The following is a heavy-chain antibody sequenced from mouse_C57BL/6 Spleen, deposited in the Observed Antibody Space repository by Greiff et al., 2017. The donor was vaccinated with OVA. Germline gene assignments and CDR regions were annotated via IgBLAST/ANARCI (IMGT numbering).Heavy chain of an antibody. CDR3: ARWDWDRAMDY. CDR1: GYAFTNYL. CDR2: INPGSGGT. Sequence: VQLQQSGAELVRPGPSVKVSCKASGYAFTNYLIEWVKQRPGQGLEWIGVINPGSGGTNYNEKFKGKATLTADKSSSTAYMQLSSLTSEDSAVYFCARWDWDRAMDYWGQGTSVTVSS. D-gene: IGHD4-1*01. J-gene: IGHJ4*01. V-gene: IGHV1-54*01.